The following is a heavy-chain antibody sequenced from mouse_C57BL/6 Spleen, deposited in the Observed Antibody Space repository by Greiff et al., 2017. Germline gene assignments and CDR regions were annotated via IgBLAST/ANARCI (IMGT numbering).Heavy chain of an antibody. CDR3: ARGWLPSDY. J-gene: IGHJ2*01. Sequence: EVQLQESGGGLVKPGGSLKLSCAASGFTFSSYAMSWVRQTPEKRLEWVATISDGGSYTYYPDNVKGRFTISRDNAKNNLYLQMSHLKSEDTAMYYCARGWLPSDYWGQGTTLTVSS. D-gene: IGHD2-3*01. CDR1: GFTFSSYA. V-gene: IGHV5-4*01. CDR2: ISDGGSYT.